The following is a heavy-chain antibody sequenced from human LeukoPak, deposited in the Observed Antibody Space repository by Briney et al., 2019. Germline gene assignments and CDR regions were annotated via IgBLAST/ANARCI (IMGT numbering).Heavy chain of an antibody. CDR2: IRYDGANQ. J-gene: IGHJ4*02. D-gene: IGHD3-3*01. Sequence: GGSLRLSCAASGLTFSSYAMHWVRQAPGKGLEWVAFIRYDGANQYYADSVKGRFTISRDNAKNSLYLQMNSLKTEDTAVYYCTGKSESRRLIWSGYDYWGQGTLVTVSS. CDR3: TGKSESRRLIWSGYDY. CDR1: GLTFSSYA. V-gene: IGHV3-30*02.